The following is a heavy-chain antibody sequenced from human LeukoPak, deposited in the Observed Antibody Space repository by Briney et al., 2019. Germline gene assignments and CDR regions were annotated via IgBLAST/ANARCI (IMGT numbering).Heavy chain of an antibody. CDR2: IIPILGIA. Sequence: SVKVSCKASGGTFSSYAISWVRQAPGQGLEWMGRIIPILGIANYAQKFQGRVTITADKSTSTAYMELSSLRSEDTAVYYCATSSVVVVAATLYYWGQGALVTVSS. CDR1: GGTFSSYA. D-gene: IGHD2-15*01. J-gene: IGHJ4*02. V-gene: IGHV1-69*04. CDR3: ATSSVVVVAATLYY.